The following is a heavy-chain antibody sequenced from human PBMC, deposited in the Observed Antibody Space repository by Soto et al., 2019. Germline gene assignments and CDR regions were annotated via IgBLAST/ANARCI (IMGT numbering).Heavy chain of an antibody. CDR1: GGTFSSYA. Sequence: GASVKVSCKASGGTFSSYAISWVRQAPGQGLEWMGGIIPIFGTANYAQKFQGRVTITADESTSTAYMELSSLRSEDTAVYYCAGDGIRSDYGDYVHPDYYYGMDVWGQGTTVTVSS. V-gene: IGHV1-69*13. J-gene: IGHJ6*02. CDR2: IIPIFGTA. D-gene: IGHD4-17*01. CDR3: AGDGIRSDYGDYVHPDYYYGMDV.